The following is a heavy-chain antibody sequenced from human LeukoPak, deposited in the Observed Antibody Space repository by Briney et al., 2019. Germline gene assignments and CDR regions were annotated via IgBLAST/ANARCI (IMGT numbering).Heavy chain of an antibody. J-gene: IGHJ5*02. D-gene: IGHD6-13*01. CDR2: INPNNGGT. CDR1: GYTFTGYY. CDR3: ARVIAAAGPPGWFDP. V-gene: IGHV1-2*02. Sequence: GASVKVSCKASGYTFTGYYMHWVRQAPGQGLEWMGWINPNNGGTNYAQKFQGRVTMTRDTSISTAYMELSRLRSDDTAVYYCARVIAAAGPPGWFDPWGQGTLVTVSS.